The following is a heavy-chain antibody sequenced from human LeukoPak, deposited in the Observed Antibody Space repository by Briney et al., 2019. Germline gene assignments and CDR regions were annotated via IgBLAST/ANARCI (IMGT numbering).Heavy chain of an antibody. V-gene: IGHV4-4*07. Sequence: SETLSLTCTVSGGSISSYYWSWIRQPAGKGLEWIGRIYASGTTNYNPSLKSRVTMSVDTSKNQFSLKLSSVTAADTAVYYCARELATDDYYDSSGYEGYWGQGTLVTVSS. D-gene: IGHD3-22*01. J-gene: IGHJ4*02. CDR1: GGSISSYY. CDR3: ARELATDDYYDSSGYEGY. CDR2: IYASGTT.